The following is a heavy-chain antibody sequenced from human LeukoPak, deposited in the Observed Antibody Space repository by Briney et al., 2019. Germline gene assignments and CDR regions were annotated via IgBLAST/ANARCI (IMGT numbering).Heavy chain of an antibody. J-gene: IGHJ2*01. V-gene: IGHV3-74*01. CDR1: GFTFGTYW. Sequence: GGSLRLSCAASGFTFGTYWMHWVRHAPGKGLLWVSRINDDGGSTSYADSVKGRFTISRDNAKNTLYLQMNSLRAEDTAVYYCARDLQATVTTNGWGFDLWGRGTLVTVSS. CDR3: ARDLQATVTTNGWGFDL. D-gene: IGHD4-17*01. CDR2: INDDGGST.